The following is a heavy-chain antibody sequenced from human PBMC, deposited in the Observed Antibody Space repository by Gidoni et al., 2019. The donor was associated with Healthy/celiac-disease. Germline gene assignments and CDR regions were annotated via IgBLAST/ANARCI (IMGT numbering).Heavy chain of an antibody. Sequence: EVQLVESGGGLVQPGGSLRLSCAASGFTFSSYWMHWVRQAPGKGLVWVSRINSDGSSTSYAYSVKGRFTISRDNAKNTLYLQMNSLRAEDTAVYYCARASLSRGHARGDYWGQGTLVTVSS. D-gene: IGHD2-2*01. CDR2: INSDGSST. CDR3: ARASLSRGHARGDY. J-gene: IGHJ4*02. V-gene: IGHV3-74*01. CDR1: GFTFSSYW.